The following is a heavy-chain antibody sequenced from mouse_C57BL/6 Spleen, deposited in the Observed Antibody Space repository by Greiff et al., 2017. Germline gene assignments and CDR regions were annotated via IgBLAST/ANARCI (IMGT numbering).Heavy chain of an antibody. CDR3: ERGDLLWLRQDAMDY. CDR2: INPSSGYT. V-gene: IGHV1-7*01. CDR1: GYTFTSYW. D-gene: IGHD2-2*01. Sequence: VQLQQSGAELAKPGASVKLSCKASGYTFTSYWMHWVKQRPGQGLEWIGYINPSSGYTKYNQKFKDKATLTADKSSSTAYMQLSSLTYEDSAVXYGERGDLLWLRQDAMDYWGQGTSVTVSS. J-gene: IGHJ4*01.